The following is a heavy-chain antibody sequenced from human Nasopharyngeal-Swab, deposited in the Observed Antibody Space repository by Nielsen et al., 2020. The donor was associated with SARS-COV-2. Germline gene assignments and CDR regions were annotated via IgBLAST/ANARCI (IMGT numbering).Heavy chain of an antibody. J-gene: IGHJ4*02. V-gene: IGHV3-53*01. Sequence: WIRQPPGKGLEWVPLIFAGGSTYYADSVKGRFTISRDSSKNTVYLQMNSLRAEDTAVYYCARDARHGGSNADVGRDYWGQGTLVTVSS. D-gene: IGHD5-24*01. CDR3: ARDARHGGSNADVGRDY. CDR2: IFAGGST.